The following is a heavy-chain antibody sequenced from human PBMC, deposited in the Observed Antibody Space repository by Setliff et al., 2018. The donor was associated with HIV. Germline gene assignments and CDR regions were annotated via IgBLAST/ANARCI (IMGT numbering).Heavy chain of an antibody. J-gene: IGHJ4*02. CDR1: GYTFTGYY. Sequence: ASVKVSCMASGYTFTGYYIHWVRQAPGQGLEWMGRINPNSGPTNYAQKFQGRVTMTRDTSISTAYMELSRLRSDDTAVYYCARDFFGQRVGATLGYWGQGTLVTVSS. D-gene: IGHD1-26*01. CDR2: INPNSGPT. CDR3: ARDFFGQRVGATLGY. V-gene: IGHV1-2*06.